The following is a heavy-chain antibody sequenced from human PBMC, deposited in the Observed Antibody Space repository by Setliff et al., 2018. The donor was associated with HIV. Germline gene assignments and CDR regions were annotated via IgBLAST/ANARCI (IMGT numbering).Heavy chain of an antibody. Sequence: SETLSLTCAVFGGSLSGHHWSWVRQPPGKGLEWIGEIYHSGSTNYNPSLESRVTISVDKSKNQFSLKLNSVTAADTAVYYCARDRGSSWAYYYYMDVWGKGTTVTVSS. J-gene: IGHJ6*03. D-gene: IGHD6-13*01. V-gene: IGHV4-34*01. CDR3: ARDRGSSWAYYYYMDV. CDR2: IYHSGST. CDR1: GGSLSGHH.